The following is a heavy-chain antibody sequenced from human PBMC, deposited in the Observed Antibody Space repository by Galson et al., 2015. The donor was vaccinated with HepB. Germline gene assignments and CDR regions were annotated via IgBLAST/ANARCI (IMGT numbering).Heavy chain of an antibody. J-gene: IGHJ4*02. D-gene: IGHD3-10*01. Sequence: SETRSLTCTVSVGSISSSSYYWGWIRQPPGKGLDWIGSIYYSGSTYHNPSLKSRLTISVDTSKNQFSLKLSSVTAADTAVYYCARQLPYGSGTSPFDYWGQGTLVTVSS. V-gene: IGHV4-39*01. CDR2: IYYSGST. CDR1: VGSISSSSYY. CDR3: ARQLPYGSGTSPFDY.